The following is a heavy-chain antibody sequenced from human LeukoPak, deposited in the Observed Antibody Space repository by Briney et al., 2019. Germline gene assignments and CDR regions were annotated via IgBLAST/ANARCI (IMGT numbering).Heavy chain of an antibody. Sequence: GGSLRLSCAASGFTFSSYSMNWVRQAPGKGLEWVSYISSSSSTIYYADSVKGRFTISRDNAKNSLYLQMNSLRDEDTAVYYCAREGHSSGWSDNYGMDVWGQGTTVTVSS. V-gene: IGHV3-48*02. CDR3: AREGHSSGWSDNYGMDV. J-gene: IGHJ6*02. CDR2: ISSSSSTI. D-gene: IGHD6-19*01. CDR1: GFTFSSYS.